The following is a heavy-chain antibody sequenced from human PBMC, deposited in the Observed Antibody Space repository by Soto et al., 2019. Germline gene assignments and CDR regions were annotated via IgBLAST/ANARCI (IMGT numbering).Heavy chain of an antibody. CDR3: ARGPPLYSSSGYGWFDP. J-gene: IGHJ5*02. CDR2: INSDGSST. CDR1: GFTFSSYW. V-gene: IGHV3-74*01. Sequence: EVQLVESGGGLVQPGGSLRLSCAASGFTFSSYWMHWVRQAPGKGLVWVSRINSDGSSTSYADSVKGRFTISRDNAKNTLYLQINSLRAEDTAVYYCARGPPLYSSSGYGWFDPWGQGTLVTVSS. D-gene: IGHD6-13*01.